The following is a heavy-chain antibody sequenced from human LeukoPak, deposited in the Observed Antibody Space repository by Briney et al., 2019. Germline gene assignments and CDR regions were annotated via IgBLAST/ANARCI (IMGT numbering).Heavy chain of an antibody. Sequence: SQTLSLTCAISGDSVSSNSAAWSWIRLSPSRGLEWVGRTYYRSKWYNDYAVSVRSRITIIPDTSKNLFSLQLNSVTPEDTAEYYCATTVETGDAFDIWGPGTRVTVSS. CDR1: GDSVSSNSAA. CDR3: ATTVETGDAFDI. CDR2: TYYRSKWYN. D-gene: IGHD1-1*01. J-gene: IGHJ3*02. V-gene: IGHV6-1*01.